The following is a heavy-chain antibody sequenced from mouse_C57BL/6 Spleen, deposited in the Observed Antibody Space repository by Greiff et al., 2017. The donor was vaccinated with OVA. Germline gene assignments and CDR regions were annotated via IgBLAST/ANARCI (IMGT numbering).Heavy chain of an antibody. CDR1: GFTFSDYG. CDR3: ANGPWFDY. CDR2: ISSGSSTI. D-gene: IGHD1-1*02. J-gene: IGHJ3*01. Sequence: EVKLVESGGGLVKPGGSLKLSCAASGFTFSDYGMHWVRQAPEKGLEWVAYISSGSSTIYYADTVKGRFTISRDNAKNTLFLQMTSLRSEDTTMYYCANGPWFDYWGQGTLVTVSA. V-gene: IGHV5-17*01.